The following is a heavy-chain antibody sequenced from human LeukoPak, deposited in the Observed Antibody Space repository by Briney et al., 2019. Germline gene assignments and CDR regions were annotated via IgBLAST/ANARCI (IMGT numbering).Heavy chain of an antibody. D-gene: IGHD1-26*01. CDR3: ARVASGSYYNYYYYYMDV. Sequence: TSETLSLTRTVSGGSISSGSYYWSWIRQPAGKGLEWIGRIYTSGSTNYNPSLKSRVTISVDTSKNQFSLKLSSVTAADTAVYYCARVASGSYYNYYYYYMDVWGKGTTVTVSS. CDR2: IYTSGST. V-gene: IGHV4-61*02. J-gene: IGHJ6*03. CDR1: GGSISSGSYY.